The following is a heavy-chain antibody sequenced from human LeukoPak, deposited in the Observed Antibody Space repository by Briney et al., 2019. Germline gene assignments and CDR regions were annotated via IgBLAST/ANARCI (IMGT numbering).Heavy chain of an antibody. V-gene: IGHV3-7*03. Sequence: PGGSLRPSCAASGFTFSSYWMSWVRQAPGKGLEWVANIKQDGSEKYYVDSVKGRFTISRDNAKNSLYLQMNSLRAEDTAVYYCIAAPGPKWYFHYWGQGALVTVSS. CDR3: IAAPGPKWYFHY. CDR2: IKQDGSEK. D-gene: IGHD6-13*01. J-gene: IGHJ4*02. CDR1: GFTFSSYW.